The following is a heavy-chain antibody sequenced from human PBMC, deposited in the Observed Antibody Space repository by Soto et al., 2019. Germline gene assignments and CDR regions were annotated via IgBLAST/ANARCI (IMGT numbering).Heavy chain of an antibody. CDR3: AKGGNAMIVVDNWFDP. CDR2: ISGSGGST. Sequence: EVQLLESGGGLVQPGGSLRLSCAASGFTFSSYAMSWVRQAPGKGLEWVSAISGSGGSTYYADSVKGRFTISRDNSKNTLYLQMNSLRAEDTAVYYCAKGGNAMIVVDNWFDPWGQGTLVTVSS. J-gene: IGHJ5*02. D-gene: IGHD3-22*01. V-gene: IGHV3-23*01. CDR1: GFTFSSYA.